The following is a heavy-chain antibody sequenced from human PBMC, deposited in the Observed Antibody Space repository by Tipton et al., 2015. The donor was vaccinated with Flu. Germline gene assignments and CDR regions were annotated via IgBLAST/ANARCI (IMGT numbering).Heavy chain of an antibody. J-gene: IGHJ4*02. CDR3: ARAVTTDS. CDR2: IKEDGSEQ. V-gene: IGHV3-7*01. D-gene: IGHD4-17*01. Sequence: SLRLSCGASGFTFSSYWMSWVRQAPGKGLEWVANIKEDGSEQYYVDSVKGRFTISRDNAKNSVFLQMNSLTGEDTAVYYCARAVTTDSWGQGTLVTVSS. CDR1: GFTFSSYW.